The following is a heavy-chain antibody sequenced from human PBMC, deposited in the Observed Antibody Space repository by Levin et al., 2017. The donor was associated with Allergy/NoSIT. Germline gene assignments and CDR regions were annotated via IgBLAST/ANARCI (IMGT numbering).Heavy chain of an antibody. J-gene: IGHJ4*02. Sequence: GGSLRLSCAASGFTFSSYGMHWVRQAPGKGLEWVAVISYDGSNKYYADSVKGRFTISRDNSKNTLYLQMNSLRAEDTAVYYCAKGLQQLVLIDYWGQGTRVTVSS. CDR2: ISYDGSNK. V-gene: IGHV3-30*18. D-gene: IGHD6-13*01. CDR1: GFTFSSYG. CDR3: AKGLQQLVLIDY.